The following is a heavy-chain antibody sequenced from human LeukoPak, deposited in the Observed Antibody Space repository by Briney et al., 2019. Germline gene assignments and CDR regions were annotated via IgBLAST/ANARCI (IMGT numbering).Heavy chain of an antibody. V-gene: IGHV3-7*01. D-gene: IGHD6-19*01. CDR1: RFTFSSYW. J-gene: IGHJ4*02. Sequence: GSLRLSCAASRFTFSSYWMSWVRQSPGKGLEWVAHIKEDGSERYYGDSVQGRFTISRDNAKNSLYLQMNSLRADDTAVYYCATHSDWSHAYWGQGTLVTVSS. CDR2: IKEDGSER. CDR3: ATHSDWSHAY.